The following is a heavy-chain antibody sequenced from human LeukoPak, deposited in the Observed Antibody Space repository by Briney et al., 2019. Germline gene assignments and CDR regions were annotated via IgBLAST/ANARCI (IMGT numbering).Heavy chain of an antibody. CDR2: IYHSGST. J-gene: IGHJ4*02. CDR1: GYSISSGYY. CDR3: ARGPGSYYFY. Sequence: ETLSLTCTVSGYSISSGYYWGWIRQPPGKGLEWIGSIYHSGSTYYNPSLKSRVTISVDTSKNQFSLKLSSVTAADTAVYYCARGPGSYYFYWGQGTLVTVSS. D-gene: IGHD1-26*01. V-gene: IGHV4-38-2*02.